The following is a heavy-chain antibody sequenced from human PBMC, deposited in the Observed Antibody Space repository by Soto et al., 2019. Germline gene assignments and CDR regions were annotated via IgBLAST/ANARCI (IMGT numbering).Heavy chain of an antibody. CDR3: ARDRVVNAKRDYVY. D-gene: IGHD3-3*01. Sequence: SVKVSCKASGGTFSSYAISWVRQAPGQGLEWMGGIIPIFGTANYAQKFQGRVTITADESTSTAYMELSSLRSEDTAVYYCARDRVVNAKRDYVYWGPATLVPVSS. J-gene: IGHJ4*02. V-gene: IGHV1-69*13. CDR1: GGTFSSYA. CDR2: IIPIFGTA.